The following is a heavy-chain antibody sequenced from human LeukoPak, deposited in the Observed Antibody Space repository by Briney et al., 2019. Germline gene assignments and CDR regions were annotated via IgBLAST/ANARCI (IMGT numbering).Heavy chain of an antibody. V-gene: IGHV1-46*01. Sequence: ASVKVSCKASGYTFTGYYIHWVRQAPGQGLEWMGIINPSGGSTSYAQKFQGRITMTRDMSTSTVYMELSSLRSEDTAVYYCAIRCSGGSCYSSYFDYWGQGTLVTVSS. CDR1: GYTFTGYY. D-gene: IGHD2-15*01. CDR2: INPSGGST. J-gene: IGHJ4*02. CDR3: AIRCSGGSCYSSYFDY.